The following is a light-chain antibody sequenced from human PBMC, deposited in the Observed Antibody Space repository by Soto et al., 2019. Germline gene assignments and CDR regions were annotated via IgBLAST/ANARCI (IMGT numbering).Light chain of an antibody. V-gene: IGKV1-39*01. J-gene: IGKJ1*01. CDR2: AAS. Sequence: DIQMTQSPSSLSASVGDRFTITCRASQSISSYLNWYQQKPGKAPKLLIYAASSLQSGVPSRFSGSGSGTDFTLTISSLQPEDFATYYCQQCYSTPLTFGQGTKVDIK. CDR1: QSISSY. CDR3: QQCYSTPLT.